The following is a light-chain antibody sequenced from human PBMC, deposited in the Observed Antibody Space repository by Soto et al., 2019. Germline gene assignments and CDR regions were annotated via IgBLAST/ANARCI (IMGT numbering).Light chain of an antibody. Sequence: EIVLTQSPGTLSLSPGERATLSCRASQSVRDNYLAWYQQKPGQAPRLLFYDASSRATGIPDRFSGSGSGTDFTLTISRLEPEDFAVYYCQQYGVSPDTFGGGTKVDIK. CDR3: QQYGVSPDT. CDR1: QSVRDNY. V-gene: IGKV3-20*01. CDR2: DAS. J-gene: IGKJ4*01.